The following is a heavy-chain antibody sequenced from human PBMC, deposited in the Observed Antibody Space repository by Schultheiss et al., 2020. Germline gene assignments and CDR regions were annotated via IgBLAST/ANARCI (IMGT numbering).Heavy chain of an antibody. V-gene: IGHV4-39*01. D-gene: IGHD6-13*01. CDR3: ARVLAAAGSFYYYYYGMDV. CDR1: GGSISSYY. J-gene: IGHJ6*04. CDR2: IYYSGST. Sequence: SQTLSLTCTVSGGSISSYYRGWIRQPPGKGLEWIGSIYYSGSTYYNPSLKSRVTISVDTSKNQFSLKLSSVTAADTAVYYCARVLAAAGSFYYYYYGMDVCGEGTTVTVSS.